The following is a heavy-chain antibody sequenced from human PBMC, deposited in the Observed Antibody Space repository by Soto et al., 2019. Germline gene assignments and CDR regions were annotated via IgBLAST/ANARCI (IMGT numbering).Heavy chain of an antibody. J-gene: IGHJ6*02. CDR2: ISYDGSNK. CDR3: AKAEYQLGYGMDV. CDR1: GFTFSSYG. V-gene: IGHV3-30*18. D-gene: IGHD2-2*01. Sequence: QVQLVESGGGVVQPGRSLRLSCAASGFTFSSYGMHWVRQAPGKGLEWVAVISYDGSNKYYADSVKGRFTISRDNSKNTLYLQMNSLRAEDTAVYYCAKAEYQLGYGMDVWGQGTTVTVSS.